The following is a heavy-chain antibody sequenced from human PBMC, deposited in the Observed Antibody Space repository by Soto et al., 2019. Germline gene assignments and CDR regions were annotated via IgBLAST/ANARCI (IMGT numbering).Heavy chain of an antibody. CDR1: GYSFTSYW. Sequence: GESLKISCKGSGYSFTSYWISWVRQMPGKGLEWMGRIDPSDSYTNYSPSFQGHVTISADKSISTAYLQWSSLKASDTAMYYCARTIVVVPAADLTKTTDDYYYYGMDVWGQGTTVTVSS. V-gene: IGHV5-10-1*01. CDR3: ARTIVVVPAADLTKTTDDYYYYGMDV. J-gene: IGHJ6*02. CDR2: IDPSDSYT. D-gene: IGHD2-2*01.